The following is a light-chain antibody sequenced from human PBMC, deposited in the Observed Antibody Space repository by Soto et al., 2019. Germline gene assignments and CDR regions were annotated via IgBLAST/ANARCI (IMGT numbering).Light chain of an antibody. CDR2: RNN. Sequence: QSVLTQPPSASGTPGQTVTMSCSGSSSNIGSHYVYWYQQLPGTAPKVLLYRNNQRPSGVPDRFSGSKSGTSASLAISGLRSEDEADYYCATWDDSLSVLFGGGTKLTVL. CDR3: ATWDDSLSVL. V-gene: IGLV1-47*01. CDR1: SSNIGSHY. J-gene: IGLJ2*01.